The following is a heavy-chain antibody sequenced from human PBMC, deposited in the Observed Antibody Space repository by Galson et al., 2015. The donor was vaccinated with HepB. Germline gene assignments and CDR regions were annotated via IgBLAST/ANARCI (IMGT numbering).Heavy chain of an antibody. CDR2: ISGDSNYI. Sequence: SLRLSCAVSGFNFSPYSMNWVRQAPGKGLEWVSFISGDSNYIYYADSVEGRFTVSRDNAKRSLYLHMNSLRAEDTAVYYCAKPGAGGPAAFHFYYLDVWGNGTTVTVSS. CDR1: GFNFSPYS. V-gene: IGHV3-21*01. D-gene: IGHD2-2*01. J-gene: IGHJ6*03. CDR3: AKPGAGGPAAFHFYYLDV.